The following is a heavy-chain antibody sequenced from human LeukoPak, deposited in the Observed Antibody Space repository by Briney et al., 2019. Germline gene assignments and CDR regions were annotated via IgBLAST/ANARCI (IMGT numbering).Heavy chain of an antibody. J-gene: IGHJ2*01. Sequence: SETLSLTCNVSGASISDYYWSWVRQSPEKGLEWIASLLFRGTAHYNPSLRSRVAISDDTSNNQFFLRLTSVTTTDTAVYYCARTGRRGYFDFWGRGILVTVSS. D-gene: IGHD1-14*01. V-gene: IGHV4-4*09. CDR1: GASISDYY. CDR2: LLFRGTA. CDR3: ARTGRRGYFDF.